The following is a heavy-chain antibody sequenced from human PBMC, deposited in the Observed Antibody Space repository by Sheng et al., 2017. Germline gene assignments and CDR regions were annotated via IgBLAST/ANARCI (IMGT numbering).Heavy chain of an antibody. J-gene: IGHJ4*02. V-gene: IGHV4-59*01. Sequence: QVQLQESGPGLVKPSETLSLTCTVPGGSITNYWWSWIRQPPGKGLEWIGYIHYSGGAKYNPSLNSRVTMSVDTSKNQFSLKLTSVTAADTAVYFCARVHSASYSYDFWGQGTLVTVSS. CDR3: ARVHSASYSYDF. CDR2: IHYSGGA. CDR1: GGSITNYW. D-gene: IGHD1-26*01.